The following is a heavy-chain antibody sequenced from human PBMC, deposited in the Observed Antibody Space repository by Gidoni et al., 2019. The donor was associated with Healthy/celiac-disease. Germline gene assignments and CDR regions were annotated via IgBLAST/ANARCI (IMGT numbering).Heavy chain of an antibody. Sequence: QVQLVQSGAEVKKPGSSVKVSCKASGSTFSSYAISWVRQAPGQGLEWMGGIIPIYGTANYAQKFQGSVTITADESTSTAYMELSSLRSEDTAVYYCARWDSSGYYSNRNYYYGMDVWGQGTTVTVSS. V-gene: IGHV1-69*01. CDR3: ARWDSSGYYSNRNYYYGMDV. D-gene: IGHD3-22*01. J-gene: IGHJ6*02. CDR1: GSTFSSYA. CDR2: IIPIYGTA.